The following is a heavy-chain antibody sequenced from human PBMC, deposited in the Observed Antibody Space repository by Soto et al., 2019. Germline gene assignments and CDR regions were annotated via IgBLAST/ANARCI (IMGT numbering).Heavy chain of an antibody. D-gene: IGHD5-12*01. Sequence: SETLSLTCTVSGGSISSYYWSXIRQPPGKGLEWIGYIYYSGSTNYNPSLKSRVTISVDTSKNQFSLKLSSVTAADTAVYYCARAGRWLQLNYWGQGTLVTVS. CDR2: IYYSGST. V-gene: IGHV4-59*01. CDR3: ARAGRWLQLNY. CDR1: GGSISSYY. J-gene: IGHJ4*02.